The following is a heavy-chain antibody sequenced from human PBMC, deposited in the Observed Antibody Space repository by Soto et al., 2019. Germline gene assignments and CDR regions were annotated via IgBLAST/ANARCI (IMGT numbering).Heavy chain of an antibody. CDR1: GGSISSGDYY. J-gene: IGHJ4*02. V-gene: IGHV4-30-4*01. Sequence: QVQLQESGPGLVKPLQTLSLTCTVSGGSISSGDYYWSWIRQPPGKGLEWIGYIYYSGSTYYNPSRKMRVTISVDTSKNQFSLKLSSVTAADTAVYYCARVGGFGATTIDYWGQGTLVTVSS. CDR3: ARVGGFGATTIDY. CDR2: IYYSGST. D-gene: IGHD3-10*01.